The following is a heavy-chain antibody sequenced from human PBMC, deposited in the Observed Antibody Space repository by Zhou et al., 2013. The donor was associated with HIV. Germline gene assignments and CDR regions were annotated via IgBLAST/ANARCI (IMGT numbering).Heavy chain of an antibody. CDR3: ARAKAVPGGPVWGESNWFDP. D-gene: IGHD3-16*01. J-gene: IGHJ5*02. CDR2: IIPIFGST. Sequence: QVQLVQSGAEVKKPGSSVKVSCLASGASFTTDAFSWVRLAPGHGLEWVGGIIPIFGSTTYAQKFQGRVTITADESTTTVYMEVTNLRVEDTAVYYCARAKAVPGGPVWGESNWFDPWGQGNPGHRLL. CDR1: GASFTTDA. V-gene: IGHV1-69*12.